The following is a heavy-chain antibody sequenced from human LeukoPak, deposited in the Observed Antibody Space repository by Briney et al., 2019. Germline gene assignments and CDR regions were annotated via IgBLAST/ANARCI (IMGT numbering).Heavy chain of an antibody. V-gene: IGHV4-34*01. CDR1: GFTFSDYY. D-gene: IGHD6-13*01. CDR3: ARGVSPCSSSWFEYYYYMDV. Sequence: PGGSLRLSCAASGFTFSDYYMSWIRQAPGKGLEWIGEINHSGSTNYNPSLKSRVTISVDTSKNQFSLKLSSVTAADTAVYYCARGVSPCSSSWFEYYYYMDVWGKGTTVTVSS. CDR2: INHSGST. J-gene: IGHJ6*03.